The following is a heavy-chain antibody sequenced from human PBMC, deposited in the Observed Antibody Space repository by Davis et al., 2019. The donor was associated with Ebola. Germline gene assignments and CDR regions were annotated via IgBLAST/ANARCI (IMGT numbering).Heavy chain of an antibody. Sequence: GESLKISCAASGFTFSSYAMHWVRQAPGKGLEYVSAISSNGGSTYYADSVKGRFTISRDNSKNTLYLQMGSLRAEDTAVYYCARGGGDAWEVLQYWGQGTLVTVSS. D-gene: IGHD1-26*01. V-gene: IGHV3-64*02. CDR2: ISSNGGST. CDR3: ARGGGDAWEVLQY. J-gene: IGHJ4*02. CDR1: GFTFSSYA.